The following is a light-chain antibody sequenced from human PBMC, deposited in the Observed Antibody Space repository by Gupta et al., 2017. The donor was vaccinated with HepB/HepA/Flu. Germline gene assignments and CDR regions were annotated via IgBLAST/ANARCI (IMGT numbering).Light chain of an antibody. CDR3: QAWDSTTGF. CDR1: KLGDKY. J-gene: IGLJ1*01. V-gene: IGLV3-1*01. Sequence: SYELTQPPSVSVSPGQTASITCSGDKLGDKYASWYQQRPGQSPVMVIYQDNKRPSGIPERFSGSNSGNTATLTISGTQAIDEADYYCQAWDSTTGFFGTGTQVTVL. CDR2: QDN.